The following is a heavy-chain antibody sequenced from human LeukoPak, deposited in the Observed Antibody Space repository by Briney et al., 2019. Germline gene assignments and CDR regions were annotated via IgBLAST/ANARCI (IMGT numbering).Heavy chain of an antibody. D-gene: IGHD3-16*02. CDR3: ARDPSTRLGEFSCFDY. CDR1: GFTFSDYA. CDR2: IRNRAYGGTT. J-gene: IGHJ4*02. V-gene: IGHV3-49*04. Sequence: GGSLRLSCGGSGFTFSDYAVSWVRQAPGKGLEWVGFIRNRAYGGTTEYAASVKGRFIISRDDSKNIAYLQMNSLKTEDTAVYYCARDPSTRLGEFSCFDYWGQGTLVSVSS.